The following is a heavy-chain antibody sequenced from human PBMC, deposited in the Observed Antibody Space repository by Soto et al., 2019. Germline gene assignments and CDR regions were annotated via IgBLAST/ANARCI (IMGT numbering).Heavy chain of an antibody. V-gene: IGHV1-18*01. CDR2: ISAYNGNT. J-gene: IGHJ4*02. Sequence: ASVKVSCKAPGYTFTSYGISWVRQAPGQGLEWMGWISAYNGNTNYAQKLQGRVTMTTDTSTSTAYMELRSLRSDDTAVYYCARDLPQQLVLLIDYWGQGTLVTVSS. CDR3: ARDLPQQLVLLIDY. D-gene: IGHD6-13*01. CDR1: GYTFTSYG.